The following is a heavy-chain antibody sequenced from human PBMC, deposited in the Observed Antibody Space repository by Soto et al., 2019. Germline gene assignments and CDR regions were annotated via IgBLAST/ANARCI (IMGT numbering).Heavy chain of an antibody. D-gene: IGHD5-18*01. J-gene: IGHJ3*02. Sequence: ASVKVSCKASGYTFTGYYMHWVRQAPGQGLEWMGWINPNSGGTNYAQKFQGWVTMTRDTSISTAYMELSRLRSDDTAVYYCAREKVTAMVTVGNAFDIWGQGTMVTVSS. CDR3: AREKVTAMVTVGNAFDI. V-gene: IGHV1-2*04. CDR2: INPNSGGT. CDR1: GYTFTGYY.